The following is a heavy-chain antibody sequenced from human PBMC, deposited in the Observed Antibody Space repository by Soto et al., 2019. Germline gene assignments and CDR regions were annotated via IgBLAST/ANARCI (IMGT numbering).Heavy chain of an antibody. CDR2: ITSSTGYI. CDR3: ARMRGSYDFDY. CDR1: GFTFSSYS. J-gene: IGHJ4*02. V-gene: IGHV3-21*01. Sequence: EVQLVESGGGLVKPGGPLRLSCAASGFTFSSYSMNWVRQAPGKGLEWVSSITSSTGYIDYADSVKGRFTISRDNAKNSLYLQMNSLRAEDTAVYYCARMRGSYDFDYWGQGTLVTVSS. D-gene: IGHD1-26*01.